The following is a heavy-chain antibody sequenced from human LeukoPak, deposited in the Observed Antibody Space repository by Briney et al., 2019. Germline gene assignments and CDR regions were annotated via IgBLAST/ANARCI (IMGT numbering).Heavy chain of an antibody. D-gene: IGHD3-22*01. CDR3: VIYYDSSGAFDI. Sequence: GASVKVSCKASGYTFTSYDINWVRQATGQGLEWMGWMNPNSGNTGYAQKFQGRVTITRNTSISTAYMELSSLRSEDTAVYYCVIYYDSSGAFDIWGQGTMVTVSS. CDR2: MNPNSGNT. V-gene: IGHV1-8*01. CDR1: GYTFTSYD. J-gene: IGHJ3*02.